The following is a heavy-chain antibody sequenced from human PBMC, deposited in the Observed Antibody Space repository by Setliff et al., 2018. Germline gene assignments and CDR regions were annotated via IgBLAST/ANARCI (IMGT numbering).Heavy chain of an antibody. Sequence: SETLSLTCGVSGSSITSSNWWSWVRQAPGKGLEWVGQIFHSGSTHFNPSLKSRLTMSVDQSKNQFSLRLRPVTAADTAVYYCARLESLGDLSLYGLWFDPWGQGTLVTVSS. CDR3: ARLESLGDLSLYGLWFDP. CDR2: IFHSGST. D-gene: IGHD3-16*02. J-gene: IGHJ5*02. CDR1: GSSITSSNW. V-gene: IGHV4-4*02.